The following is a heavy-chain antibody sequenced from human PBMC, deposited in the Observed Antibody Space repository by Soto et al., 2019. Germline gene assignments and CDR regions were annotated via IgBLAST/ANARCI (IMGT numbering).Heavy chain of an antibody. Sequence: VQLVESGGGLVQPGGSLRLSCAASGFTFSSYTMNWVRQSPGKGLEWGSYISSSSTIYYADSVKGRFTISRDKAKTALYLQMNSRRDEDTAVEYWAIGVGYNCFDPWGQGTLVTVSS. J-gene: IGHJ5*02. D-gene: IGHD6-13*01. V-gene: IGHV3-48*02. CDR3: AIGVGYNCFDP. CDR1: GFTFSSYT. CDR2: ISSSSTI.